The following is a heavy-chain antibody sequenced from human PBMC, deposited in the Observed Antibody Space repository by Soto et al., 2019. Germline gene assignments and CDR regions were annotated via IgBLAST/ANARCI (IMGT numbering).Heavy chain of an antibody. J-gene: IGHJ5*02. CDR3: ARARIAAALWFTP. CDR1: GYTFTIYA. CDR2: INAGNGNT. V-gene: IGHV1-3*01. D-gene: IGHD6-13*01. Sequence: ASVKVSCKASGYTFTIYAMHWVLQAPGQRLEWMGWINAGNGNTKYSQKFQGRVTITRDTSASTAYMELSSLRSEDTAAYYCARARIAAALWFTPRGQGPLVTV.